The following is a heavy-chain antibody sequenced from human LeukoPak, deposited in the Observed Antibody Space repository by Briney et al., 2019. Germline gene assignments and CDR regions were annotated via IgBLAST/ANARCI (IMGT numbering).Heavy chain of an antibody. V-gene: IGHV3-11*01. CDR3: AIYYDSSGSIDH. J-gene: IGHJ4*02. D-gene: IGHD3-22*01. Sequence: PGGSLRLSCAASGFIFSDYYMTWIRQTPGKGLEWLSYISDSGSTINYADSVKGRLTISRDNAKESLFLQMNSLRAEDTAVYYCAIYYDSSGSIDHWGQGTLVTVSS. CDR2: ISDSGSTI. CDR1: GFIFSDYY.